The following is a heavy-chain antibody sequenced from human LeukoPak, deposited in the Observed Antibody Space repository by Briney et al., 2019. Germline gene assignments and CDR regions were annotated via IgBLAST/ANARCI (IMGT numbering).Heavy chain of an antibody. Sequence: SETLSLTCAVYGESFSGYYWSWIRQPPGKGLEWIGEINHSGSTNYNPSLNSRVTISVDTSKNQFSLKLSSVTAADTAVYYCASGFLSRVIRYWGQGTLVTVSS. CDR2: INHSGST. J-gene: IGHJ4*02. V-gene: IGHV4-34*01. CDR1: GESFSGYY. D-gene: IGHD3-3*01. CDR3: ASGFLSRVIRY.